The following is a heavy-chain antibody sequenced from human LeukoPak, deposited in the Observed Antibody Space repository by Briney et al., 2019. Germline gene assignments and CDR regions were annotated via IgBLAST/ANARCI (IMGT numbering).Heavy chain of an antibody. Sequence: PSETLSLTCAVYGGSFSGYYWSWIRQPPGKGLEWIGEINHSGSTNYNPSLKSRVTISVDTSKNQFSLKLSSVTAADTAVYYCAREYANWFDPWGQGTLVTVSS. V-gene: IGHV4-34*01. CDR3: AREYANWFDP. J-gene: IGHJ5*02. CDR2: INHSGST. CDR1: GGSFSGYY.